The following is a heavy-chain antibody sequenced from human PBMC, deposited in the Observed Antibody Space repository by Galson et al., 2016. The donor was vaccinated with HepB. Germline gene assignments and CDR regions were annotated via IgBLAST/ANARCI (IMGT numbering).Heavy chain of an antibody. CDR3: ARGIVGWSLSDDGDYRYYYYGLDV. D-gene: IGHD4-17*01. CDR2: ISSGSITI. V-gene: IGHV3-48*02. CDR1: GFTLNSYD. Sequence: SLRLSCAASGFTLNSYDMNWVRQAPGKGLEGVSFISSGSITIYYAESVKGRFTISRDNAKNSLYLQMNSLRDEDTAVYYCARGIVGWSLSDDGDYRYYYYGLDVWGQGTTVTFSS. J-gene: IGHJ6*02.